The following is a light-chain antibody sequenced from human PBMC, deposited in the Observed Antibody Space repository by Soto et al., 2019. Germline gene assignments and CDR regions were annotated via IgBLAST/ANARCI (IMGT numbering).Light chain of an antibody. CDR3: QQRSGV. Sequence: EIVLTQSPATLSLSPGERATLSCRASQSVSSYLAWYQQKPGQAPRLLIYDASNRATGIPARFSGSGSGTDFTLTISSLEPEDFAVYYCQQRSGVFGPGTKVDIK. CDR2: DAS. J-gene: IGKJ3*01. CDR1: QSVSSY. V-gene: IGKV3-11*01.